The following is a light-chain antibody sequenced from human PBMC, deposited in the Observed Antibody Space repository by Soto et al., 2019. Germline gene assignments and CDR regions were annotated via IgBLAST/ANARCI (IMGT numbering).Light chain of an antibody. V-gene: IGKV3-20*01. J-gene: IGKJ1*01. CDR3: QQYGSLSWT. CDR1: QRVSSSY. Sequence: EIVLTQSPGTLSLSPGEIATLSCSATQRVSSSYLAWYQQKPGQAPRLLIYGASSRATGIPDRFSGSGSGTDFTLTISRLEPEDFAVYYCQQYGSLSWTFGQGTKVDIK. CDR2: GAS.